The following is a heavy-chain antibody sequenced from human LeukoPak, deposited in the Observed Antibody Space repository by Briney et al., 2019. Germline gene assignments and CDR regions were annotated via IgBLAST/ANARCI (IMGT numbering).Heavy chain of an antibody. J-gene: IGHJ3*02. CDR2: ISYDGSTK. Sequence: GGSLRLSCTASGFTFSTYGMHWVRQAPGKGLEWVTLISYDGSTKYYSDSVKGRFTLSRDNSKNTLYLQMNSLRAEDTALYYCAKDIGLDSSGYYAYDAFDIWGQGTMVTVSS. V-gene: IGHV3-30*18. CDR3: AKDIGLDSSGYYAYDAFDI. D-gene: IGHD3-22*01. CDR1: GFTFSTYG.